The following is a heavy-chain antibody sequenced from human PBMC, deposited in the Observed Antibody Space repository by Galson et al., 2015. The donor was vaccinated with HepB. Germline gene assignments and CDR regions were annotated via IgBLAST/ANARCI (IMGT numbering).Heavy chain of an antibody. Sequence: SLRLSCAASGFTFSDYYMSWIRQAPGKGLEWVSYISSSSSYTNYADSVKGRFTISRDNAKNSLYLQMNSLRAEDTAVYYCARSRIAAGGIDYWGQGTLVTVSS. CDR3: ARSRIAAGGIDY. CDR2: ISSSSSYT. V-gene: IGHV3-11*06. J-gene: IGHJ4*02. CDR1: GFTFSDYY. D-gene: IGHD6-13*01.